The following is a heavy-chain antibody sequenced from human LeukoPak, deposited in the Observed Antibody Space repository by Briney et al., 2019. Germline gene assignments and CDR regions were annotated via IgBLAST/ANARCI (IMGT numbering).Heavy chain of an antibody. CDR1: GFTFSSYG. V-gene: IGHV3-30*02. J-gene: IGHJ5*02. D-gene: IGHD4-17*01. Sequence: GGSLRLSCAASGFTFSSYGMHWVRQAPGKGLEWVAFIWYDGSNKYYADSVKGRFTISRDNSKNTLYLQMNSPRAEDTAVYYCAKAPTTVTDIVPPFDPWGQGTLVTVSS. CDR3: AKAPTTVTDIVPPFDP. CDR2: IWYDGSNK.